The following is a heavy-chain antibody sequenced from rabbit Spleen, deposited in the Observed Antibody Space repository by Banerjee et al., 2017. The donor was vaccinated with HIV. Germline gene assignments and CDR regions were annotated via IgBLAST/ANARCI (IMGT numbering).Heavy chain of an antibody. J-gene: IGHJ6*01. CDR3: ARDTSSSFSSFGMAL. Sequence: QEQLVESGGGLVQPEGSLKLSCTASGFSFSNKAVMCWVRQAPGKGLEWIACIDAGVSGFTYFASWAKGRFTISKASSTTVTLHMTSLTAADTATYFCARDTSSSFSSFGMALWGPGTLVTVS. CDR2: IDAGVSGFT. CDR1: GFSFSNKAV. V-gene: IGHV1S45*01. D-gene: IGHD1-1*01.